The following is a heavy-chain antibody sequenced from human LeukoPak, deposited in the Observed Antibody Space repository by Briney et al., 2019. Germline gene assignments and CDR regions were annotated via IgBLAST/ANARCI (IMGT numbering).Heavy chain of an antibody. Sequence: ASVKVSCKASGYTFTGYYLHWVRQAPGQGLEWMGRIKPDSGGTNYAQKFEGRVTMTRDTSMSTAYMELNSLRSDDTAIYYCARDLDAKSDLDYWGQGTLVTVSS. V-gene: IGHV1-2*06. D-gene: IGHD2-8*01. CDR2: IKPDSGGT. CDR3: ARDLDAKSDLDY. CDR1: GYTFTGYY. J-gene: IGHJ4*02.